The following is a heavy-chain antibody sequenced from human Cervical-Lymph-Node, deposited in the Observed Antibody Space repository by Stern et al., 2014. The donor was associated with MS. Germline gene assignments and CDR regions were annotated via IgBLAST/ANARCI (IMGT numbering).Heavy chain of an antibody. CDR2: IYPGDSDT. V-gene: IGHV5-51*01. D-gene: IGHD6-13*01. CDR1: GYSFTTYW. CDR3: ARLCQQPREYYFDY. Sequence: VQLVQSGAEVKKPGEYLKISCQGSGYSFTTYWIGWVRQMPGKGLEWMGIIYPGDSDTRYSPSFQGQVTISVDKSISTAFLQWSSLKASDTAMYYCARLCQQPREYYFDYWGQGTLVTVSS. J-gene: IGHJ4*02.